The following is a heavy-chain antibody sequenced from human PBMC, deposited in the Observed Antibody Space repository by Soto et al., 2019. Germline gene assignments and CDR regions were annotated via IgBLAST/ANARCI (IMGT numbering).Heavy chain of an antibody. J-gene: IGHJ4*02. Sequence: QVQLQESGPGLVKPSQTLSLTCAVSGGSITSGDYYWGWIRQPPGKGLEWITYIYYSGSTYYNPSLKSRFTISVDTSKNQFSLNLSSVTAADTAVYYCARVMYDILTGYYAHDCWGQGTLVTVSS. CDR1: GGSITSGDYY. V-gene: IGHV4-30-4*01. D-gene: IGHD3-9*01. CDR2: IYYSGST. CDR3: ARVMYDILTGYYAHDC.